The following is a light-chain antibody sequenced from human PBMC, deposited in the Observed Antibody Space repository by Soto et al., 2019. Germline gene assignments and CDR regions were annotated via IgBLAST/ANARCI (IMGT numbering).Light chain of an antibody. J-gene: IGKJ1*01. V-gene: IGKV3-20*01. CDR2: GAS. Sequence: EIVLTQSPGTLSLSPGEGATLSCRASQSVGGTFLAWYQQRGGQAPRLLTHGASNRVTGIPERFSGSGSGTDYTLTIRRLEPEDFAVYYCQQDGGSPRTFDEGTKVEVK. CDR1: QSVGGTF. CDR3: QQDGGSPRT.